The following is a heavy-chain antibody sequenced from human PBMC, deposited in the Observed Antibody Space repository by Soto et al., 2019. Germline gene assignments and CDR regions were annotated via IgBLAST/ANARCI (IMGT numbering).Heavy chain of an antibody. J-gene: IGHJ4*02. V-gene: IGHV3-23*01. CDR1: GFTFSSYA. Sequence: EVQLLESGGGLVQPGGSLRLSCAASGFTFSSYAMSWVRQAPGKGLEWVSAISGSGGSTYYADSVKGRFTISRDNSKNPLYLQMNSLRAEDTAVYYCAKDRWRAENYFDYWGQGTLVTVSS. D-gene: IGHD2-15*01. CDR2: ISGSGGST. CDR3: AKDRWRAENYFDY.